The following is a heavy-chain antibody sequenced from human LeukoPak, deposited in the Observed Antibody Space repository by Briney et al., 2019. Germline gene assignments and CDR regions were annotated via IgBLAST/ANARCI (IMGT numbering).Heavy chain of an antibody. CDR3: TARGYSYGSYYFDY. CDR2: IRSKANSYAT. CDR1: GFTFSGSA. D-gene: IGHD5-18*01. V-gene: IGHV3-73*01. J-gene: IGHJ4*02. Sequence: GGSLRLSCAASGFTFSGSAMHWVRQASGKGLEWVGRIRSKANSYATAYAASVKGRFTISRDDSKNTAYLQMNSLKTEDTAVYYCTARGYSYGSYYFDYWGQGTLVTVSS.